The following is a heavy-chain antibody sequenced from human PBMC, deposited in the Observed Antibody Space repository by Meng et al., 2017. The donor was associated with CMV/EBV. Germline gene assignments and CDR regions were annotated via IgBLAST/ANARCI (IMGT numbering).Heavy chain of an antibody. V-gene: IGHV3-9*01. CDR2: ISWNSGSI. D-gene: IGHD3/OR15-3a*01. Sequence: GGSLRLSCAASGFTFDDYAMHWVRQAPGKGLEWVSGISWNSGSIGYAESVKGRFTISRDNAKNSLYLQMSSLRAEDTALYYCAKDSVPNYDFWSGYIIGAFDIWGQGTMVTVSS. J-gene: IGHJ3*02. CDR1: GFTFDDYA. CDR3: AKDSVPNYDFWSGYIIGAFDI.